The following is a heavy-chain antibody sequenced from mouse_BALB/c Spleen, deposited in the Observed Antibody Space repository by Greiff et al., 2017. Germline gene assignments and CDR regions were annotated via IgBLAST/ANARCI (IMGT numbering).Heavy chain of an antibody. J-gene: IGHJ2*01. Sequence: QVQLQQPGAELVRPGASVKLSCKASGYTFTSYWINWVKQRPGQGLEWIGNIYPSDSYTNYTQTFKDKATLTVDKSSSTAYMQLSSPTSEDSAVYYCTRLRQGFDYWGQGTTLTVSS. CDR1: GYTFTSYW. CDR2: IYPSDSYT. CDR3: TRLRQGFDY. D-gene: IGHD6-1*01. V-gene: IGHV1-69*02.